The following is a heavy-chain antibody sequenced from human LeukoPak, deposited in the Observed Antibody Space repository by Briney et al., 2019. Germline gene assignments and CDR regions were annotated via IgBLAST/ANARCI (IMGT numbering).Heavy chain of an antibody. CDR2: INEDGSTT. J-gene: IGHJ4*02. CDR3: VRDLGGRSGH. CDR1: GLTFSSNW. V-gene: IGHV3-74*01. Sequence: PGGSLRLSCAASGLTFSSNWMHWVRQAPGKGLVWVSRINEDGSTTNYADSVKGRSTIFRDNVKNTLYLQMNSLRAEDTAVYYCVRDLGGRSGHWGQGTLVTVSS. D-gene: IGHD1-26*01.